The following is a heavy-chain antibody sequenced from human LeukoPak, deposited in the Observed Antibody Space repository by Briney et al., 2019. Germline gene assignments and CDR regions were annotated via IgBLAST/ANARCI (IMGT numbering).Heavy chain of an antibody. J-gene: IGHJ5*02. CDR2: INPSGGST. CDR1: GYTFTSYY. Sequence: ASVKVSCKASGYTFTSYYMHWVRQAPGQGLEWMGIINPSGGSTSYAQKFQGRVTMTRDTSTSTVYMELSSLRSEDTAVYYCARDRTYYDSSGPEGWFDPWGQGTLVTVSS. CDR3: ARDRTYYDSSGPEGWFDP. V-gene: IGHV1-46*01. D-gene: IGHD3-22*01.